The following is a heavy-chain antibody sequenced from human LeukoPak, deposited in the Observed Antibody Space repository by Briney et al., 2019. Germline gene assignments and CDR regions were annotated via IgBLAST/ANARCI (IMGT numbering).Heavy chain of an antibody. J-gene: IGHJ3*02. CDR3: AKDLEGNYYENYDAFDI. CDR1: RFTFNSYA. D-gene: IGHD1-26*01. CDR2: IGGSNGIT. Sequence: GGSLRLSCAASRFTFNSYAMSWVRQAPGKGLEWVSVIGGSNGITFYVGSVKGRFTISRDNSKNTLYLQMNSLRAEDTAVYYCAKDLEGNYYENYDAFDIWGQGTMVTVSS. V-gene: IGHV3-23*01.